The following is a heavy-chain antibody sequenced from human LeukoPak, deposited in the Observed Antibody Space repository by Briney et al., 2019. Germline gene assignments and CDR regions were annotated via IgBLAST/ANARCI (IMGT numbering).Heavy chain of an antibody. CDR2: IYSGGRT. V-gene: IGHV3-53*01. Sequence: PGGSLRLSCAASGFTVSSDYMSWVRQAPGKGLEWVSVIYSGGRTYYADSVKGRFTISRDNSKNTLFLQMNSLRAEDTAVYYCARTTVAKFDLWGRGTLVSVSS. D-gene: IGHD4-23*01. CDR1: GFTVSSDY. CDR3: ARTTVAKFDL. J-gene: IGHJ2*01.